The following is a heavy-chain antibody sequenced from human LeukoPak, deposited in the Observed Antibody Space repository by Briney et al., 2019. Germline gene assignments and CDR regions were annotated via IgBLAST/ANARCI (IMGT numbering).Heavy chain of an antibody. J-gene: IGHJ3*02. V-gene: IGHV1-18*01. CDR3: ARRVDSRGGYI. Sequence: SVTVSCQASGYTLTSYGFSWVGQAPAQGREGMGLISAYNGNTNYAQKLQGRVTMTTDTSTSTAYMELRSLRSDDTAVYYCARRVDSRGGYIWGQGTMVTVSS. CDR2: ISAYNGNT. D-gene: IGHD3-22*01. CDR1: GYTLTSYG.